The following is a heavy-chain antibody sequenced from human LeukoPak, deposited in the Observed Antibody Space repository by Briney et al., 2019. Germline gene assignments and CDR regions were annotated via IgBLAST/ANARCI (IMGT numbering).Heavy chain of an antibody. CDR2: ISYDGSNK. Sequence: HPGGSLRLSCAASGFTFSSYAMHWVRQAPGKGLEWVAVISYDGSNKYYADSVKGRFTISRDKSKNTLYLQMSSLRAEDTAVYYCARHGIAGIAVAGTGYGMDVWGQGTTVTVSS. V-gene: IGHV3-30-3*01. D-gene: IGHD6-19*01. J-gene: IGHJ6*02. CDR3: ARHGIAGIAVAGTGYGMDV. CDR1: GFTFSSYA.